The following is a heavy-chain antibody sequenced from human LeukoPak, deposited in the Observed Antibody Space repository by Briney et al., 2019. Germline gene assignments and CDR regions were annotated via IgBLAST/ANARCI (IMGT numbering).Heavy chain of an antibody. J-gene: IGHJ3*02. CDR1: GFTFSSYG. Sequence: GRSLRLSCAASGFTFSSYGMHWVRQAPGKGLEWVAVISYDGSNKYYADSVKGRFTISRDNSKNTLYLQMNSLRAEDTAVYYCAKGDSPGSSWYSRWEYNAFDIWGQGTMVTVSS. V-gene: IGHV3-30*18. CDR3: AKGDSPGSSWYSRWEYNAFDI. CDR2: ISYDGSNK. D-gene: IGHD6-13*01.